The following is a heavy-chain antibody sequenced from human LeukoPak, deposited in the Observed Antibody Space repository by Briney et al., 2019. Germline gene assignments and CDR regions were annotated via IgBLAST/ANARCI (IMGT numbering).Heavy chain of an antibody. CDR2: ISGSGGST. CDR1: GFTVSSNY. Sequence: PGGSLRLSCAASGFTVSSNYMSWVRQAPGKGLEWVSAISGSGGSTYYADSVKGRFTISRDNSKNTLYLQMNSLRAEDTAVYYCAKQILGWREYYFDYWGQGTTVTVSS. D-gene: IGHD6-19*01. V-gene: IGHV3-23*01. CDR3: AKQILGWREYYFDY. J-gene: IGHJ4*03.